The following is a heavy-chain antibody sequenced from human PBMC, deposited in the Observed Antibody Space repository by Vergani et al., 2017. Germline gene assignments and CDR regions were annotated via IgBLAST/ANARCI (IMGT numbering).Heavy chain of an antibody. D-gene: IGHD6-25*01. CDR2: IKQDGIEK. V-gene: IGHV3-7*04. CDR1: GFTFSSYW. J-gene: IGHJ4*02. Sequence: EAQLVESGGGLVQPGGSLRLSCAASGFTFSSYWMSWVRQAPGKGLEGVANIKQDGIEKYYVDSVKGRFTISRDNAKNSLYLQMNSLRAEDTAVYYCAREGGYVAPLHYWGQGTLVTVSS. CDR3: AREGGYVAPLHY.